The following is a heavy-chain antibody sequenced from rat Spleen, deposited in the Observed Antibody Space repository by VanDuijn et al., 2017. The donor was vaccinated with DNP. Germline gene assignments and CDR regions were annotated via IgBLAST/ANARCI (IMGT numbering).Heavy chain of an antibody. CDR1: GFSFSYYY. V-gene: IGHV5-22*01. CDR3: ARSGYPAITEGYFDY. Sequence: EVQLVESGGGLVQPGRSLKLSCAASGFSFSYYYMAWVRQGPTKGLEWVAYIGSDGYAPYYGDSVKGRFAISRDNAKSTLYLQMNSLRSEDMATYYCARSGYPAITEGYFDYWGQGVMVTVSS. D-gene: IGHD1-4*01. J-gene: IGHJ2*01. CDR2: IGSDGYAP.